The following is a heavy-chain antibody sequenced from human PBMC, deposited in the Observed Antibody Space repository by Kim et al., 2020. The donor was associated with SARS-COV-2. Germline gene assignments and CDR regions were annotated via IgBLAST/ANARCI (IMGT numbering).Heavy chain of an antibody. CDR3: ARGLNVVVVPAAGRNYYYYYGMDV. V-gene: IGHV4-34*01. CDR2: INHSGST. D-gene: IGHD2-2*01. CDR1: GGSFSGYY. Sequence: SETLSLTCAVYGGSFSGYYWSWIRQPPGKGLEWIGEINHSGSTNYNPSLKSRVTISVDTSKNQFSLKLSSVTASDTAVYYCARGLNVVVVPAAGRNYYYYYGMDVWGQGTTVTVSS. J-gene: IGHJ6*02.